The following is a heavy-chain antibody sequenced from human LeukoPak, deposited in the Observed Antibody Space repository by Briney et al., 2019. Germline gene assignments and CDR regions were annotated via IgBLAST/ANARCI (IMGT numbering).Heavy chain of an antibody. D-gene: IGHD3-9*01. CDR1: GFTVSSNY. V-gene: IGHV3-53*01. CDR3: AGEGTGYYHDY. CDR2: IDSGGYT. Sequence: VVSLRLSCAASGFTVSSNYMSWVRQAPGKGLEWVSLIDSGGYTSYADSVKGRFTISRDNSKNTLYLQMNSLRADDTAVYHCAGEGTGYYHDYWGQGTLVTVSS. J-gene: IGHJ4*02.